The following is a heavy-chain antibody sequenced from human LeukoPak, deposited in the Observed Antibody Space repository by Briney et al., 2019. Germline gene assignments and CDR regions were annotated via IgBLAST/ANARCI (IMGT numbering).Heavy chain of an antibody. CDR2: INPNSGGT. CDR1: GYTFTGYY. Sequence: ASVKVSCKASGYTFTGYYMHWVRQAPGQGLEWMGWINPNSGGTNYAQKFQGGVTMTRDTSISTAYMELSRLRSDDTAVYYCARTYYDFWSGYDASDIWGQGTMVTVSS. D-gene: IGHD3-3*01. J-gene: IGHJ3*02. CDR3: ARTYYDFWSGYDASDI. V-gene: IGHV1-2*02.